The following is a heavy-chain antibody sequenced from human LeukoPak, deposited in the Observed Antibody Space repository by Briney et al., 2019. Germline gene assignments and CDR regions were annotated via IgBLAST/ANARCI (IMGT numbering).Heavy chain of an antibody. D-gene: IGHD2/OR15-2a*01. Sequence: SETLSLTCTVSGGSITGYYWSWIRQPPGKGLEWVGYIFSSGSTNYNPSLKSRVTISLDTSKSQFSLKLISVTASDTAVYYCARLTKFLTTYYPSPWGQGTLVTVSS. CDR2: IFSSGST. CDR1: GGSITGYY. V-gene: IGHV4-59*08. CDR3: ARLTKFLTTYYPSP. J-gene: IGHJ5*02.